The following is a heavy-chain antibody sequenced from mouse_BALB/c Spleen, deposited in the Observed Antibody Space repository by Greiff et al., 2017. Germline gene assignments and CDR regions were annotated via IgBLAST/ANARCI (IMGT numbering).Heavy chain of an antibody. V-gene: IGHV5-6-3*01. CDR2: INSNGGST. J-gene: IGHJ3*01. CDR1: GFTFSSYG. CDR3: ARERGKGAY. D-gene: IGHD1-3*01. Sequence: EVKLMESGGGLVQPGGSLKLSCAASGFTFSSYGMYWVRQTPDKRLELVATINSNGGSTYYPDSVKGRFTISRDNAKNTLYLQMSSLKSEDSAMYYCARERGKGAYGGQGTLVTVSA.